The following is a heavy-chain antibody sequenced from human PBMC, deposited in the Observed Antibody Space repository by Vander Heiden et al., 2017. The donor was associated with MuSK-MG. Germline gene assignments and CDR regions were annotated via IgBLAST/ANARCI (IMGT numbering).Heavy chain of an antibody. D-gene: IGHD6-25*01. V-gene: IGHV4-39*01. J-gene: IGHJ4*02. CDR3: STPKQRLTNGGFDY. CDR1: GASRPSSSYH. Sequence: QLQLQESCPELVKPPEPLSLACAVSGASRPSSSYHWGWIRQPPGKGLEGSGSIYYSGRNYYNPALKSRVTISVDTSKQQLSRKVRSVTAVETAVYYYSTPKQRLTNGGFDYWGQGTMVTVSS. CDR2: IYYSGRN.